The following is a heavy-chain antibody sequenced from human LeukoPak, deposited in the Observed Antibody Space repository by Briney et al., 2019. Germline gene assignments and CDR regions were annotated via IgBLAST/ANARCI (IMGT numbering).Heavy chain of an antibody. CDR1: GDSISSDNYY. Sequence: SETLSLTCAVSGDSISSDNYYWSWIRQPAGKGVEWIGRIYSSGSTNYNPSLKSRVTISVDTSKNQFSLKLSSVTAADTAVYYCARSEYSYGADAFDIWGQGTMVTVSS. CDR3: ARSEYSYGADAFDI. CDR2: IYSSGST. V-gene: IGHV4-61*10. D-gene: IGHD5-18*01. J-gene: IGHJ3*02.